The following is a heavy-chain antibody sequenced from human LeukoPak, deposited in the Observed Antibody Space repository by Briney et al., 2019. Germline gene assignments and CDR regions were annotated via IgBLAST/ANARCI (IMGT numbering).Heavy chain of an antibody. Sequence: PGGSLRLSCAASGFTFSSYSMNWVRQAPGKGLEWVSRINPDGSSSNYADSVKGRFTISRDNAKNSLYLQMNSLRAEDTAVYYCARTPTPYCGGDCYDFDYWGQGTLVTVSS. CDR1: GFTFSSYS. CDR3: ARTPTPYCGGDCYDFDY. V-gene: IGHV3-21*01. CDR2: INPDGSSS. D-gene: IGHD2-21*02. J-gene: IGHJ4*02.